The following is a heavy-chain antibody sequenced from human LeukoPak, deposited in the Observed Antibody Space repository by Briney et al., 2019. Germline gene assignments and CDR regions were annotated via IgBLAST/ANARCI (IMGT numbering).Heavy chain of an antibody. CDR3: AREVEYYGSGSYWGVFDY. Sequence: ASVKVSCKASGYTFTSYYMHWVRQAPGQGLEWMGIINPSGGSTSYAQKFQGRVTITADESTSTAYMELSRLRSEDTAVYYCAREVEYYGSGSYWGVFDYWGQGTLVTVSS. J-gene: IGHJ4*02. V-gene: IGHV1-46*01. CDR1: GYTFTSYY. CDR2: INPSGGST. D-gene: IGHD3-10*01.